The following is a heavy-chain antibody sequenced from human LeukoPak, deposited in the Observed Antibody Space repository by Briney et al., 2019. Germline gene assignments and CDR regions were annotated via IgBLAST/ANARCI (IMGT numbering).Heavy chain of an antibody. CDR2: IYTSGST. CDR1: GGSISSYY. Sequence: SETLSLTCTVSGGSISSYYWSWIRQPAGKGLEWIGRIYTSGSTNYNPSLKSRVTMSVDTSKNQFSLKLSSVTAADTAVYYCARGGSSAAGLYYYYGMDVWGQGATVTVSS. V-gene: IGHV4-4*07. D-gene: IGHD6-13*01. J-gene: IGHJ6*02. CDR3: ARGGSSAAGLYYYYGMDV.